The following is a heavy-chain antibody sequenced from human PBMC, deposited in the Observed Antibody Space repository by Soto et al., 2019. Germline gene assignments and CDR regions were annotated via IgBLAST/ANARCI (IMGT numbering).Heavy chain of an antibody. V-gene: IGHV3-21*01. D-gene: IGHD3-22*01. Sequence: EVQLVESGGGLVKPGGSLRLSCAASGFTFSSYSMNWVRQAPGKGLEWVSSISSSSSYIYYADSVKGRFTISRDNAKNSLYLQMNSLRAEDTAVYYCARDSDYYYDSSGYYYVGVSIGMDVWGQGTTVTVSS. J-gene: IGHJ6*02. CDR2: ISSSSSYI. CDR1: GFTFSSYS. CDR3: ARDSDYYYDSSGYYYVGVSIGMDV.